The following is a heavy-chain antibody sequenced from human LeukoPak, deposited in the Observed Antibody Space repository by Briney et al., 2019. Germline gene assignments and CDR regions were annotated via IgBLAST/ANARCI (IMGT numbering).Heavy chain of an antibody. Sequence: PGGSLRLSCAASGFTFNIYWMGWVRQAPGKGLEWVANIKQDGSEKYYVDSVTGRFTISRDNVKNSLYLQMNSLRVEDTAVYYCARELPTGTDYFDYWGQGILVTVSS. CDR3: ARELPTGTDYFDY. CDR2: IKQDGSEK. J-gene: IGHJ4*02. D-gene: IGHD3-10*01. CDR1: GFTFNIYW. V-gene: IGHV3-7*01.